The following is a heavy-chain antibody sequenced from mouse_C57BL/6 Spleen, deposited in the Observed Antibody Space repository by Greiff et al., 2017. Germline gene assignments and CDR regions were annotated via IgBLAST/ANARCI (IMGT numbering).Heavy chain of an antibody. CDR3: ARSPLITTVVEYSFDY. CDR1: GFTFTDYY. D-gene: IGHD1-1*01. CDR2: IRNKANGYTT. Sequence: DVELVESGGGLVQPGGSLSLSCAASGFTFTDYYMSWVRQPPGKALEWLGFIRNKANGYTTEYSSSVKGRFTISRDNSQSILYIQMNALRTEDSATYYCARSPLITTVVEYSFDYWGQGTTLTVSS. J-gene: IGHJ2*01. V-gene: IGHV7-3*01.